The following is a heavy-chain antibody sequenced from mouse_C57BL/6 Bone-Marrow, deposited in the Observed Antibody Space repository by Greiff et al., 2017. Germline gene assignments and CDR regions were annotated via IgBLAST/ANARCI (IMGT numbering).Heavy chain of an antibody. CDR1: GYTFTSYG. D-gene: IGHD1-1*01. CDR3: ARHYYYGSSYPWFAY. V-gene: IGHV1-81*01. CDR2: IYPRSGNT. J-gene: IGHJ3*01. Sequence: VQLQQSGAELARPGASVKLSCKASGYTFTSYGISWVKQRTGQGLEWIGEIYPRSGNTYYNEKFKGKATLTADKSSSTAYMELRSLTSEDSAVYFCARHYYYGSSYPWFAYWGQGTLVTVSA.